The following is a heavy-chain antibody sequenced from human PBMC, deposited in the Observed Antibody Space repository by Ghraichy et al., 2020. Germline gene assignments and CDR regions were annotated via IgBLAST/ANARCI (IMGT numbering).Heavy chain of an antibody. D-gene: IGHD3-3*01. J-gene: IGHJ6*02. CDR1: GFSLKASGVG. V-gene: IGHV2-5*01. Sequence: SGPTLVKPTQTLTLTCTFSGFSLKASGVGVGWIRQPPGKALEWLALTYWNDDKRYSPSLMSRLSITRDTSRNQVVLTMTDMDPVDTATYYCAHGGRSFDFWSGYYFGLDVWGRGTTVTVCS. CDR2: TYWNDDK. CDR3: AHGGRSFDFWSGYYFGLDV.